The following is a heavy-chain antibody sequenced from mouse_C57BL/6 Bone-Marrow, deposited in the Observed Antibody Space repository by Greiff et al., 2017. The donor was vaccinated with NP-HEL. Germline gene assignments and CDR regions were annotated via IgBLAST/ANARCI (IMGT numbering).Heavy chain of an antibody. CDR2: IYPRDGST. V-gene: IGHV1-85*01. J-gene: IGHJ1*03. Sequence: VQLQQSGPELVKPGASVKLSCNASGYTFTSYDINWVKQRPGQGLEWIGWIYPRDGSTKYNEKFKGKATLTVDTSSSTAYMELHSLTSEDSAVYFCASVRYYGSSYGYFDVWGTGTTVTVSS. CDR3: ASVRYYGSSYGYFDV. D-gene: IGHD1-1*01. CDR1: GYTFTSYD.